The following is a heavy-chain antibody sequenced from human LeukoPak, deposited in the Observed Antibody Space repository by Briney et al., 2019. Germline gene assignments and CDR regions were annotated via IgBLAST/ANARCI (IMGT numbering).Heavy chain of an antibody. J-gene: IGHJ6*03. V-gene: IGHV3-7*01. CDR1: GFTFSSYW. Sequence: GGSLRLSCAASGFTFSSYWMSWVRQAPGRGLEWVANIKQDGSEKYYVDSAKGRFTISRDNAKNSLYLQMNSLRAEDTAVYYCARDQPVYSSGWGGFYYYYMDVWGKGTTVTVSS. D-gene: IGHD6-19*01. CDR3: ARDQPVYSSGWGGFYYYYMDV. CDR2: IKQDGSEK.